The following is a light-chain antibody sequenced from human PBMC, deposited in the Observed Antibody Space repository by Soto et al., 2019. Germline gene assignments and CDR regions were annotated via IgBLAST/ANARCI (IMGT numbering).Light chain of an antibody. CDR1: QSVSSSY. J-gene: IGKJ1*01. CDR3: QQYGSSPRT. V-gene: IGKV3-20*01. Sequence: IVSTQSSGTLCLPPGESATLSCRSSQSVSSSYLAWYQQKPGQAPRILIYGASSRATGIPDRFSGSGSGTDFTLTISRLEPEDFAVYYCQQYGSSPRTFGQGTKLDIK. CDR2: GAS.